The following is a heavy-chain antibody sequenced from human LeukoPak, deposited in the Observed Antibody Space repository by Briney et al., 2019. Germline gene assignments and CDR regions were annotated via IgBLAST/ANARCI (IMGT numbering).Heavy chain of an antibody. Sequence: GGSLRLSCAASGFTFSSYWMIWVRQAPGKGPEWVANIKQDGSEKPYVDSVKGRFTISRDNAKNSLYLQINSLRAEDTAVYYCARSRYGDYWGQGTLVTVSS. V-gene: IGHV3-7*01. D-gene: IGHD3-16*01. CDR3: ARSRYGDY. CDR1: GFTFSSYW. CDR2: IKQDGSEK. J-gene: IGHJ4*02.